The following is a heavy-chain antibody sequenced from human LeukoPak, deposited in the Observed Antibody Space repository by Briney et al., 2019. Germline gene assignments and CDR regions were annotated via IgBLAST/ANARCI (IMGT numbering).Heavy chain of an antibody. D-gene: IGHD6-19*01. CDR1: GYTFTSYG. V-gene: IGHV1-18*01. CDR2: ISAYNGNT. CDR3: ARWSTLSSGWYVDYYYFDY. J-gene: IGHJ4*02. Sequence: ASVKVSCKASGYTFTSYGISWVRQAPGQGLEWMGWISAYNGNTNYAQKLQGRATMTTDTSTSTAYMELRSLRSDDTAVYYCARWSTLSSGWYVDYYYFDYWGQGTLVTVSS.